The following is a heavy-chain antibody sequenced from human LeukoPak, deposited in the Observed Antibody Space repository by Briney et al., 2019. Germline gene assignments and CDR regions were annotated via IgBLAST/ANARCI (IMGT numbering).Heavy chain of an antibody. D-gene: IGHD3-22*01. V-gene: IGHV1-2*02. J-gene: IGHJ4*02. CDR1: GYTFTGYY. Sequence: ASVKVSCKASGYTFTGYYMHWVRQAPGQGLEWMGWINPNSGGTNYAQKFQGRVTMTRDTSISTAYMELSRLRPDDTAVYYCARLYYDSSGFLRRFDYWGQGTLVTVSS. CDR3: ARLYYDSSGFLRRFDY. CDR2: INPNSGGT.